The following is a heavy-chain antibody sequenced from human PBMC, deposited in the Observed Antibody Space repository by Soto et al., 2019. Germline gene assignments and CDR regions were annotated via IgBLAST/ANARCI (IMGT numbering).Heavy chain of an antibody. Sequence: QVQLVESGGGVVQPGRSLRLSCAASGFTFSTYGIHWVRQAPGKGLEWVAVIWYAGSNKYYADSVKGRFTSSRDNSKNTLYLQMNSLIAYDTDVYYFARGTVHFDYWGQGTLVTVSS. CDR3: ARGTVHFDY. D-gene: IGHD4-17*01. CDR2: IWYAGSNK. CDR1: GFTFSTYG. V-gene: IGHV3-33*01. J-gene: IGHJ4*02.